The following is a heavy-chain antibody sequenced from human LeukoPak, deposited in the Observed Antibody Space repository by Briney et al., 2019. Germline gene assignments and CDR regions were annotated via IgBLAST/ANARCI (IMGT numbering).Heavy chain of an antibody. CDR2: IKQDGSEK. Sequence: PGGSLRLSCAASGFTFSSYWMSWVRQAPGKGLEWVANIKQDGSEKYYVDSVKGRFTISRDNAKNSLYLQMNSLRAEDTAVYYCARAGIAAAGLYMDVWGKGTTVTVSS. CDR3: ARAGIAAAGLYMDV. CDR1: GFTFSSYW. D-gene: IGHD6-13*01. J-gene: IGHJ6*03. V-gene: IGHV3-7*03.